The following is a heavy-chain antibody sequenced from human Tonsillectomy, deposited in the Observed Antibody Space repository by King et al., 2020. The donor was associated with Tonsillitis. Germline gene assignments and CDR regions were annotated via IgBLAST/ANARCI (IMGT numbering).Heavy chain of an antibody. CDR1: EFTFSSYW. Sequence: VQLVESGGGLVQPGGSLRLSCAASEFTFSSYWMHWVRQAPGKGLVWVSRINSDGSSTSYADSVKGRFTISRDNAKNTLYLQMNSLRAEDTAVYYCANLGYSHGYVLVGDDAFDIWGQGTMVTVSS. D-gene: IGHD5-18*01. J-gene: IGHJ3*02. V-gene: IGHV3-74*01. CDR2: INSDGSST. CDR3: ANLGYSHGYVLVGDDAFDI.